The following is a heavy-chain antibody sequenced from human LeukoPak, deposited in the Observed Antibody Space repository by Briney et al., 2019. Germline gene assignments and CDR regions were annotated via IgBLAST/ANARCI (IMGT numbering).Heavy chain of an antibody. CDR2: IYYSGST. V-gene: IGHV4-39*01. CDR1: GGSISSSSYY. D-gene: IGHD6-13*01. Sequence: SETLSLTCTVSGGSISSSSYYWGWTRQPPGKGLEWIGSIYYSGSTYYNPSLKSRVTISVDTSKNQFSLKLSSVTAADTAVYYCALIPGYSSSWYSDYWGQGTLVTVSS. J-gene: IGHJ4*02. CDR3: ALIPGYSSSWYSDY.